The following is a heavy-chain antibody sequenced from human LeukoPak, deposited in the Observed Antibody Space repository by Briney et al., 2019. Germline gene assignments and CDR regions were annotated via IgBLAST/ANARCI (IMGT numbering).Heavy chain of an antibody. J-gene: IGHJ4*02. CDR2: ISAYNGNT. V-gene: IGHV1-18*01. D-gene: IGHD6-13*01. Sequence: ASVKVSCKAYGYTFTSYGISWVRQAPGQGLEWMGWISAYNGNTNYAQKLQGRVTMTTDTSTSTAYMELRSLRSDDTAVYYCAREPPIADKSDYWGQGTLVTVSS. CDR1: GYTFTSYG. CDR3: AREPPIADKSDY.